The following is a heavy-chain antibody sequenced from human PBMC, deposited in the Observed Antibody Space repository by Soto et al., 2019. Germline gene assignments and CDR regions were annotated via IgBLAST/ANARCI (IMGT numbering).Heavy chain of an antibody. CDR1: GGTFSSYA. CDR3: ARVTDRAVADYYFDY. J-gene: IGHJ4*02. CDR2: IIPIFGTA. D-gene: IGHD6-19*01. Sequence: SVKVSCKASGGTFSSYAISWVRQAPGQGLEWMGGIIPIFGTANYAQKFQGRVTITADESTSTAYMELSSLRSEDTAVYYCARVTDRAVADYYFDYWGQGTLVTVSS. V-gene: IGHV1-69*13.